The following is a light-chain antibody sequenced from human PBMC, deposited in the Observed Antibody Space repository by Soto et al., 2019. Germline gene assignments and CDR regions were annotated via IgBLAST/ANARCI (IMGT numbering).Light chain of an antibody. CDR1: SRDVGRYNY. V-gene: IGLV2-14*01. Sequence: QSALTQPASVSGSPGQSITISCTGTSRDVGRYNYVSWYQQHPGKAPKLLIYDVTTRPSGVSNRFSGSKSGNTASLTISGLQAEDEADFYCRSYTTSSTYVFGTGTKVTVL. CDR3: RSYTTSSTYV. CDR2: DVT. J-gene: IGLJ1*01.